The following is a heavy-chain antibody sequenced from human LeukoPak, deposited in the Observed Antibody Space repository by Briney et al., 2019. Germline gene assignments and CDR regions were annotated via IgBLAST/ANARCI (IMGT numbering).Heavy chain of an antibody. CDR1: DFTFSSYE. CDR3: AREGNYYFDY. Sequence: PGGSLRLSCAASDFTFSSYEMHWVRQAPGKGLEWVSYISGSGNTIYYADSVKGRFTISRDNAKDSLILQMNSLRAEDTAVYYCAREGNYYFDYWGQGTLVTVSS. J-gene: IGHJ4*02. D-gene: IGHD4-23*01. CDR2: ISGSGNTI. V-gene: IGHV3-48*03.